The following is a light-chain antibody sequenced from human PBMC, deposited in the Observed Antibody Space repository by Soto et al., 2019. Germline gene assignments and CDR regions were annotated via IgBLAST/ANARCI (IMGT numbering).Light chain of an antibody. Sequence: DIQMTQSPSSLSASVGDRVTITCRASQSISSYLNWYQQKPGKAPKLLIYAASSLLSGVPSRFSGSGSGTEFTLTISSLQPEDFATYYCQQSYGTLITFGQGTRLEIK. CDR1: QSISSY. V-gene: IGKV1-39*01. J-gene: IGKJ5*01. CDR2: AAS. CDR3: QQSYGTLIT.